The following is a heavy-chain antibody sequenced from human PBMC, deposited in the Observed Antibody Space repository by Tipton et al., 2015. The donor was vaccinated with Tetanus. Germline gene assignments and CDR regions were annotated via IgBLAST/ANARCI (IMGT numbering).Heavy chain of an antibody. V-gene: IGHV1-18*04. D-gene: IGHD1-14*01. CDR2: ISTDNGDT. Sequence: QLVQSGAEVKKPGASVKVSCKASGDRFNTYGITWVRQAPGQGLAWMGWISTDNGDTNYAQNLQDRVTMTIDTSTNTAYMELRSLRSDDTAMYYCAKTTRVHLYEQWGQGTLVTVSS. J-gene: IGHJ4*02. CDR1: GDRFNTYG. CDR3: AKTTRVHLYEQ.